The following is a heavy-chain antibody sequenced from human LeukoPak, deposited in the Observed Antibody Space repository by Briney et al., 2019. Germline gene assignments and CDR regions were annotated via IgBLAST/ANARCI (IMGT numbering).Heavy chain of an antibody. J-gene: IGHJ6*03. D-gene: IGHD1-7*01. CDR3: ARRWNYGRNYYIDV. V-gene: IGHV4-34*01. CDR2: INDSGRA. Sequence: SETLSLTCAVYGGSFSNYYWNWIRQPPGKGLEWLGEINDSGRANYNPSLMSRVTVSVDTSKNQFSLRLTSVTATDTAVYYCARRWNYGRNYYIDVWGKGATVSVSS. CDR1: GGSFSNYY.